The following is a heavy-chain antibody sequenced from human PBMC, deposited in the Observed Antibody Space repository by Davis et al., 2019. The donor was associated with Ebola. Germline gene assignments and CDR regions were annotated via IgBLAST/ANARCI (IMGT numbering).Heavy chain of an antibody. CDR2: VILKSGAT. Sequence: ASVQVSCMASGYTFTDYNIHWMRQAPGQGLEWLGRVILKSGATNYEQKFQGRVTMTRDTSISTVYMELSSLRYDDTADYYCARGHNYAHEYWGQGTLVTVSS. J-gene: IGHJ4*02. CDR3: ARGHNYAHEY. V-gene: IGHV1-2*06. D-gene: IGHD4-11*01. CDR1: GYTFTDYN.